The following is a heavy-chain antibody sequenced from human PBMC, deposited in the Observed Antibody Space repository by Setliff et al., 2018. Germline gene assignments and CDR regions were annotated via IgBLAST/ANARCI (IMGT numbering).Heavy chain of an antibody. CDR1: GFSFGISGMR. CDR2: VDWDDDK. CDR3: ARDSREYYFDY. Sequence: VSGPTLVNPTQTLTLTCTYSGFSFGISGMRLSWIRQAPGEALEWLARVDWDDDKFYSTSLATRLTISKDTFKNQVILTMTNMDPADTATYFCARDSREYYFDYWGQGILVTVSS. D-gene: IGHD3-22*01. V-gene: IGHV2-70*04. J-gene: IGHJ4*02.